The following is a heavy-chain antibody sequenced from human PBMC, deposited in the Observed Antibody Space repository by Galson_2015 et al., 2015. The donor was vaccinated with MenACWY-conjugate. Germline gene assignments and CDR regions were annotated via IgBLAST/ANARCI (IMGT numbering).Heavy chain of an antibody. Sequence: SVKVSCKASGYTFSGHYIHWVRQAPGQGLEWMGRINPNTGSTIYAQNFQGRVTVTRDTSISTAYMELTSLTSDDTAVYYCARRSEPWLGFDSWGQGTLITVSS. D-gene: IGHD5-12*01. J-gene: IGHJ4*02. CDR3: ARRSEPWLGFDS. V-gene: IGHV1-2*06. CDR2: INPNTGST. CDR1: GYTFSGHY.